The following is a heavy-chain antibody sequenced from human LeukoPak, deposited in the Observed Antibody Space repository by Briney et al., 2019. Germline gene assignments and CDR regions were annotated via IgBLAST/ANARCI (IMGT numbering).Heavy chain of an antibody. CDR2: INGDGGST. J-gene: IGHJ3*02. D-gene: IGHD2-15*01. V-gene: IGHV3-NL1*01. Sequence: GSLRLSCAASGFTFSSYGMHWVRQAPGKGLEWVSSINGDGGSTYYADSVKGRFTISRDNSKNTLYLQMNSLRAEDTAVYYCARPVVAATTPDTFDIWGQGTMVTVSS. CDR3: ARPVVAATTPDTFDI. CDR1: GFTFSSYG.